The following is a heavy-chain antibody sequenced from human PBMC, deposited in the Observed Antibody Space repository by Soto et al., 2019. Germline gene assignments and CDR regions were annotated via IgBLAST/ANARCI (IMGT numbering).Heavy chain of an antibody. D-gene: IGHD3-16*01. Sequence: QVQLVQSGAEVKKPGSSVKVSCKASGGTFSSYTISWVRQAPGQGLEWMGRISPILGIANYAQKFQGRVTITADKSTSTDYMELSSLRSEDMAVYYCESFRGAPNVEVAFDIWGQGTMVTVSS. J-gene: IGHJ3*02. CDR3: ESFRGAPNVEVAFDI. CDR1: GGTFSSYT. V-gene: IGHV1-69*02. CDR2: ISPILGIA.